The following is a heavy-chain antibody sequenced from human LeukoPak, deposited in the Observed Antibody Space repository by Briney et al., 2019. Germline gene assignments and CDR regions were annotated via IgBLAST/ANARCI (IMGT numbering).Heavy chain of an antibody. Sequence: SETLSLTCTVSGGSISSYYWSWIRQPPGKGLEWIGYIYYSGSTNYNPSLKSRVTISVDTSKNQFSLKLSSVTAADTAVYYCARGQTIVGATGDFWGQGTLVTVSS. J-gene: IGHJ4*02. CDR2: IYYSGST. D-gene: IGHD1-26*01. CDR3: ARGQTIVGATGDF. CDR1: GGSISSYY. V-gene: IGHV4-59*12.